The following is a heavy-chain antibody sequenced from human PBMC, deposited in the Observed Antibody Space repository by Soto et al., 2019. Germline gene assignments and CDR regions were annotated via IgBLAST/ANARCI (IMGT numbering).Heavy chain of an antibody. CDR1: GYTFTGYY. Sequence: VASVKVSCKASGYTFTGYYMHWVRQAPGQGLEWMGWINPNSGGTNYAQKFQGRVTMTRDTSISTAYMELSRLRSDDTAVYYWARDLKAARPPDYYYYYGMDVWGQGTTVTVSS. J-gene: IGHJ6*02. D-gene: IGHD6-6*01. CDR2: INPNSGGT. V-gene: IGHV1-2*02. CDR3: ARDLKAARPPDYYYYYGMDV.